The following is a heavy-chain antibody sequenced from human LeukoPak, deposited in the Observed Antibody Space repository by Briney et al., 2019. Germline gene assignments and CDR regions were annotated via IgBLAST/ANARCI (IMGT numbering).Heavy chain of an antibody. CDR3: GSTNPNPSLKSQVTISVDTSTNQFYPKLSSVTAADTAVYYCARHQHSVVVITTEVAFDI. CDR1: GGSICSYY. CDR2: IYYSVST. D-gene: IGHD3-10*01. V-gene: IGHV4-59*08. J-gene: IGHJ3*02. Sequence: SETLCLTGTVSGGSICSYYWSWIRQPPGKGLEWLGDIYYSVSTNYNPSLKSRVTISVDTSKNQFSLKLSSVSAAATAVCYSGSTNPNPSLKSQVTISVDTSTNQFYPKLSSVTAADTAVYYCARHQHSVVVITTEVAFDIWGQGTMVTVSS.